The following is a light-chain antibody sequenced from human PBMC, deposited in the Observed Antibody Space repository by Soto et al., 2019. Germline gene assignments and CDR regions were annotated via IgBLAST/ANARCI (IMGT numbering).Light chain of an antibody. CDR3: QSYDSSLSGCV. J-gene: IGLJ2*01. Sequence: QSVRTQPPSVSGAPGQRVTISCTGRSSNIGAGYDVHWYQQLPGTAPKLLIYGNSNRPSGVPDRFSGSKSGTSASLAITGLQAEDEADYYCQSYDSSLSGCVFGGGTKLTVL. CDR1: SSNIGAGYD. CDR2: GNS. V-gene: IGLV1-40*01.